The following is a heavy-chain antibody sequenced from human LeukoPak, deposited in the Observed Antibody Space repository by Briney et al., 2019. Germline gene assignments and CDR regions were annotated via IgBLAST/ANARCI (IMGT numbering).Heavy chain of an antibody. CDR3: ARVAAWDSSGYLFDY. CDR1: GLTFSSYW. V-gene: IGHV3-74*01. CDR2: INSDGSST. J-gene: IGHJ4*02. Sequence: GGSLRLSCAASGLTFSSYWMHWVRQAPGKGLVWVSRINSDGSSTSYADSVKGRFTISRENAKNTLYLQMNSLRADDTAVYYCARVAAWDSSGYLFDYWGQGTLVTVSS. D-gene: IGHD3-22*01.